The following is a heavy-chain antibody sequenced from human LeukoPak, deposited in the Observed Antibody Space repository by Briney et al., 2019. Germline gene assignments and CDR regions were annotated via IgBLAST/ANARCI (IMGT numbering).Heavy chain of an antibody. CDR3: ASRKEYTVSSVYY. Sequence: GGSLRLSCAASGFTFTNYVMTWVRQAPGKGLEWVSGISVSGSNTYYADSVKGRFTISRDNSKDTLSLQMNSLRVEDSAIYYCASRKEYTVSSVYYWGRGILVTVSS. J-gene: IGHJ4*02. CDR2: ISVSGSNT. D-gene: IGHD5/OR15-5a*01. V-gene: IGHV3-23*01. CDR1: GFTFTNYV.